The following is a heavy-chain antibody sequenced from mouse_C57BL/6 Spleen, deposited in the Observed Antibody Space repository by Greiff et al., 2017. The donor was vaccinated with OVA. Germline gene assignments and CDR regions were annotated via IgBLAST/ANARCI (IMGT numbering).Heavy chain of an antibody. D-gene: IGHD2-1*01. CDR1: GFSLTSYG. Sequence: VKLMESGPGLVQPSQSLSITCTVSGFSLTSYGVHWVRQSPGKGLEWLGVIWRGGSTDYNAAFMSRLSITKDNSKSQVFFKMNSLQADDTAIYYCAKKRNTGHYYAMDYWGQGTSVTVSS. CDR3: AKKRNTGHYYAMDY. V-gene: IGHV2-5*01. J-gene: IGHJ4*01. CDR2: IWRGGST.